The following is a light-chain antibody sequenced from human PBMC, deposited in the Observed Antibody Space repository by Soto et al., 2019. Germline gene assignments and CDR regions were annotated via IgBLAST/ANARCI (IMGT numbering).Light chain of an antibody. CDR3: QQSDSTPFT. CDR2: VAS. V-gene: IGKV1-39*01. J-gene: IGKJ2*01. Sequence: DIQMTQSPSSLSAYVGDRVTITCRASQTISRSLHWYQQRPGKGPKLLIYVASTLESGGPSRFSGSGSGKDFTLTISGLQPEDSASYYCQQSDSTPFTFGQGTKVEI. CDR1: QTISRS.